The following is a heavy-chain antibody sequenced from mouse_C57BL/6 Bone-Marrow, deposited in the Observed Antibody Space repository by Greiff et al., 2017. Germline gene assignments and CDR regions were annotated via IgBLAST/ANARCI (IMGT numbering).Heavy chain of an antibody. D-gene: IGHD4-1*01. CDR3: ARSGPLGRSCDY. CDR1: GYTFTSYW. Sequence: QVHVKQPGAELVKPGASVKLSCKASGYTFTSYWITWVKQRPGQGLEWIGDIYPTSGRTNYNEKFKSKAILTVATSSNTSYMQLSSLTSEDSAVFYCARSGPLGRSCDYWGQGTTLTVSS. CDR2: IYPTSGRT. J-gene: IGHJ2*01. V-gene: IGHV1-55*01.